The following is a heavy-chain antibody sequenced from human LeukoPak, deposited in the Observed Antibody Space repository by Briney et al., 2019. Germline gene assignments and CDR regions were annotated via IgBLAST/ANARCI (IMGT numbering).Heavy chain of an antibody. D-gene: IGHD1-1*01. CDR2: IYQSGST. CDR3: ARHAVEAASRWFDP. J-gene: IGHJ5*02. CDR1: GYSISSGYY. V-gene: IGHV4-38-2*02. Sequence: PSETLSLTCSVSGYSISSGYYWGWIRQPPGKGLEWIGTIYQSGSTYYNPSLKSRVTMSVDTSKKQFSLKLSSVTAADTAVYYCARHAVEAASRWFDPWGQGTLVTVSS.